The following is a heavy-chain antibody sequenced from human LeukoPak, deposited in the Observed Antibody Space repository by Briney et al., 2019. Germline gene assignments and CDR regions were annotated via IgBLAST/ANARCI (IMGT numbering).Heavy chain of an antibody. V-gene: IGHV3-74*01. CDR1: EFMFSSYW. CDR2: INSDGRST. J-gene: IGHJ6*03. Sequence: PGGSLRLSCAASEFMFSSYWMHWVRQAPGKGLVWVSRINSDGRSTNFADSVKGRFTTSRDSAKKSLYLQMNSLRAEDTAVYYCARDQAFSYYYYFMDVWGKGTTVTVSS. D-gene: IGHD3-3*01. CDR3: ARDQAFSYYYYFMDV.